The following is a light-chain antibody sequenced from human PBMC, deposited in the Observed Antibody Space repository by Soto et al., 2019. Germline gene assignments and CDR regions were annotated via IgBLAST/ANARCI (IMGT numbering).Light chain of an antibody. V-gene: IGLV1-44*01. CDR2: SNN. CDR3: AACDDSLNGVV. CDR1: SSNIGSNT. Sequence: QSVLTQPPSASGTPGQRVTISCSGSSSNIGSNTVYWYQQLPGTAPKLLIYSNNQRPSGVPDRFSGSKSGTSASLAISGLQSEDGADYYCAACDDSLNGVVFGGGTKLTVL. J-gene: IGLJ2*01.